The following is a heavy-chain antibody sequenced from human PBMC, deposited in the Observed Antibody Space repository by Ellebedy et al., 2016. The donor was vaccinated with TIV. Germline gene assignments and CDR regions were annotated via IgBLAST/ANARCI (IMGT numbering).Heavy chain of an antibody. CDR3: ARDRGVGGALDV. D-gene: IGHD2-8*02. Sequence: PGGSLRLSCAASGFTFSSYAMSWVRQAPGKGLEWVSTISSTGSRTYYADSVEGRFTISRDNAENSLHLQMNSLRPEDTAIYYCARDRGVGGALDVWGRGTMVSVSS. V-gene: IGHV3-23*01. CDR2: ISSTGSRT. CDR1: GFTFSSYA. J-gene: IGHJ3*01.